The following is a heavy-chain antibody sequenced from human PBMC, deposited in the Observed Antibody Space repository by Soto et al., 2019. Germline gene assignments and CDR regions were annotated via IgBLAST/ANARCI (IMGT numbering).Heavy chain of an antibody. CDR3: ARAKGLVTVTTSWFDP. CDR2: IYYSGRT. D-gene: IGHD4-17*01. V-gene: IGHV4-30-4*01. CDR1: GGSINSGDYY. J-gene: IGHJ5*02. Sequence: QVQLQESGPGLVKPSQTLSLTCTVSGGSINSGDYYWSWIRKPPGKGLGGIGYIYYSGRTYYNPSLKSRVSISADTSKNQFSLKLSSVTAADTAVYYCARAKGLVTVTTSWFDPWGQGTLVTVSS.